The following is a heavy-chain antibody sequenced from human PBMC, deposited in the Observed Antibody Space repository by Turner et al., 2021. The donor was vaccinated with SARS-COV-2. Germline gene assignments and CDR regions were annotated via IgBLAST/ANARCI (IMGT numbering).Heavy chain of an antibody. CDR3: ARDGVGATTYLDY. CDR2: IKSDGSST. CDR1: GFTFSSYW. V-gene: IGHV3-74*01. J-gene: IGHJ4*02. D-gene: IGHD1-26*01. Sequence: EVQLVESGGGLVQPVGSLRLSCAASGFTFSSYWMHWVRQAPGKGLVWVSRIKSDGSSTIYADSVKGRFTISRDNAKNTLYLQMNSLRAEDTAVYYCARDGVGATTYLDYWGQGTLVTVSS.